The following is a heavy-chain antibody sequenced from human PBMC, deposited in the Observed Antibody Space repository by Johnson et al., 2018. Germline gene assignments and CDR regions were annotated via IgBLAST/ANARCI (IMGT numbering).Heavy chain of an antibody. J-gene: IGHJ4*02. CDR1: GFTFNAYS. Sequence: VQLVESGGGLVKPGGSLRLSCAASGFTFNAYSMIWVRQAPGRGLEWVSSISITSRDIFYADSVKGRFTTSRDNAKNSLYLQMDSRRAEDTAVYYCAREDYGDYGYWGQGTLVTVSS. CDR2: ISITSRDI. V-gene: IGHV3-21*06. D-gene: IGHD4-17*01. CDR3: AREDYGDYGY.